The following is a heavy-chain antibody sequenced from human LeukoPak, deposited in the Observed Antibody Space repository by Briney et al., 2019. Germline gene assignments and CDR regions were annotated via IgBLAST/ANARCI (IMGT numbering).Heavy chain of an antibody. CDR1: GGSISSYY. V-gene: IGHV4-59*01. CDR2: IHYSGST. Sequence: SETLSLTCTVSGGSISSYYWSWIRQPPANALELIGCIHYSGSTNYNPSLKSRVTISVDTSKNQFSLKLSSVTAADTAVYYCARVRDRSSYFYDLDYWGQGTLVTVSS. D-gene: IGHD3-22*01. J-gene: IGHJ4*02. CDR3: ARVRDRSSYFYDLDY.